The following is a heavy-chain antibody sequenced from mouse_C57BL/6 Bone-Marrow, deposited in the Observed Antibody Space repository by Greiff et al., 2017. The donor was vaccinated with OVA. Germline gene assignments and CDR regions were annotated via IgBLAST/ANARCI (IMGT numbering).Heavy chain of an antibody. J-gene: IGHJ4*01. D-gene: IGHD2-4*01. CDR2: IYPGHSDT. Sequence: VQLQQSGTVLARPGASVKMSCKTSGYTFTSYWMHWVKQRPGQGLEWIGAIYPGHSDTSYNQKFKGKAKLTAVTSASTAYMELSSLTNEDSAVYYCTRGIYYDYELYAMDYWGQGTSVTVSS. CDR3: TRGIYYDYELYAMDY. CDR1: GYTFTSYW. V-gene: IGHV1-5*01.